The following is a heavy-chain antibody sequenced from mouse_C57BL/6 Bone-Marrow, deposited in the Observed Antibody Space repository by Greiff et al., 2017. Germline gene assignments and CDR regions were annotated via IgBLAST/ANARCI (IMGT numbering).Heavy chain of an antibody. J-gene: IGHJ4*01. Sequence: EVHLVESGGDLAKPGGSLKLSCAASGFTFSSYGMSWVRQTPDKRLEWVATISSGGSYTYYPDSVKGRFTISRDNAKNTLYLQMSSLKSEDTAMYYCARRSNYVRAMDYWGQGTSVTVSS. CDR3: ARRSNYVRAMDY. CDR1: GFTFSSYG. D-gene: IGHD2-5*01. CDR2: ISSGGSYT. V-gene: IGHV5-6*01.